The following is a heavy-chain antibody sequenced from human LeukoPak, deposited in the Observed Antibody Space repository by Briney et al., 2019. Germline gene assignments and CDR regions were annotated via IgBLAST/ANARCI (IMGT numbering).Heavy chain of an antibody. CDR1: GFTFSNYG. D-gene: IGHD4-17*01. CDR2: ISSDETNI. V-gene: IGHV3-30*18. CDR3: AKDMNTVTTTFDY. Sequence: GGSLTLSCATSGFTFSNYGMHWVRQAPGKGLEWVAVISSDETNIRYGDSVKGRSTISRDNSENTLYLQMNSLRAEDTAVYYCAKDMNTVTTTFDYWGQGTLVTVSS. J-gene: IGHJ4*02.